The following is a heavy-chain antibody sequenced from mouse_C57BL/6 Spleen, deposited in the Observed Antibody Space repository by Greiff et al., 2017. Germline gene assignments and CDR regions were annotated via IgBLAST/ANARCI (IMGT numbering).Heavy chain of an antibody. J-gene: IGHJ1*03. CDR1: DSEVFPIAY. Sequence: QVQLQQSGSELRSPGSSVKLSCKDFDSEVFPIAYMSWVRQKPGHGFEWIGGILPSIGRTIYGEKFEDKATLDADTLSNTAYLELNSLTSEDSAIYYCARGVTTVVDWYFDVWGTGTTVTVSS. D-gene: IGHD1-1*01. CDR3: ARGVTTVVDWYFDV. V-gene: IGHV15-2*01. CDR2: ILPSIGRT.